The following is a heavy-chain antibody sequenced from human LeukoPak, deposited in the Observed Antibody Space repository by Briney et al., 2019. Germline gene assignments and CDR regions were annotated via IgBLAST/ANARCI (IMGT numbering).Heavy chain of an antibody. D-gene: IGHD3-22*01. Sequence: ASVKVSCKASGYTFTSYYMHWVRQAPGQGLEWMGIINPSGGSTSYAQKFQGRVTMTRDTSTCTVYMELSSLRSEDTAVYYCARDNGPPDRYYYDSSGPLDYWGQGTLVTVSS. CDR3: ARDNGPPDRYYYDSSGPLDY. CDR2: INPSGGST. CDR1: GYTFTSYY. V-gene: IGHV1-46*01. J-gene: IGHJ4*02.